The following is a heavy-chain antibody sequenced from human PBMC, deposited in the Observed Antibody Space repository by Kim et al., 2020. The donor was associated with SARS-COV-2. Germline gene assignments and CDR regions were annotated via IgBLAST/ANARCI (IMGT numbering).Heavy chain of an antibody. V-gene: IGHV3-33*05. Sequence: GGSLRLSCAASGFTFSSYGMHWVRQAPGKGLEWVAVISYDGSNKYYADSVKGRFTISRDNSKNTLYLQMNSLRAEDTAVYYCAGHKNYCSSTSCLIEDYWGQGTLVTVSS. J-gene: IGHJ4*02. CDR3: AGHKNYCSSTSCLIEDY. CDR1: GFTFSSYG. CDR2: ISYDGSNK. D-gene: IGHD2-2*01.